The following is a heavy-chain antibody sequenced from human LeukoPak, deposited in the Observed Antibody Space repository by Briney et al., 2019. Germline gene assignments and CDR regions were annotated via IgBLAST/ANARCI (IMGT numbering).Heavy chain of an antibody. Sequence: PSETLSLTCTVSGGSISAYYWNWLRQSPGRGLEWIGYMYYSGITNYNPSLRSRVTMSVDTSKNQFSLKLSSVTAADSAVYYCARAQMGFDSEDGDYVSYFDYWGQGILVTVSS. CDR2: MYYSGIT. V-gene: IGHV4-59*01. CDR1: GGSISAYY. CDR3: ARAQMGFDSEDGDYVSYFDY. D-gene: IGHD4-17*01. J-gene: IGHJ4*02.